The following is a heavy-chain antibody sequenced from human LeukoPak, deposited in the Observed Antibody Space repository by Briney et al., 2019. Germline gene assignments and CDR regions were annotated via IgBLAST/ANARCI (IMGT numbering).Heavy chain of an antibody. CDR2: FDPEDGET. Sequence: GASVKVSCKVSGYTLTELSMHWVRQAPGKGLEWMGGFDPEDGETIYAQKFQGRVTMTEDTSTDTAYMELSSLRSEDTAVYYCATARERRDGHWGGSGRYFDYWGQGTLVTVSS. J-gene: IGHJ4*02. CDR1: GYTLTELS. CDR3: ATARERRDGHWGGSGRYFDY. D-gene: IGHD5-24*01. V-gene: IGHV1-24*01.